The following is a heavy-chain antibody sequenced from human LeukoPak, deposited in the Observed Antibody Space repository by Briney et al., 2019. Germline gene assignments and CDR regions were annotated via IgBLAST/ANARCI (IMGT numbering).Heavy chain of an antibody. CDR3: TRDSALLGVAFDL. D-gene: IGHD2-15*01. J-gene: IGHJ3*01. CDR2: ISSNGDNT. Sequence: PGGSLRLSCSASGFPFNTYAIHWVRQAPGKGLEYVAGISSNGDNTDFADSAKGRFTISRDNSKSTLFLQMNSLRAEDTAVYFCTRDSALLGVAFDLWGQGTVATVSS. V-gene: IGHV3-64D*06. CDR1: GFPFNTYA.